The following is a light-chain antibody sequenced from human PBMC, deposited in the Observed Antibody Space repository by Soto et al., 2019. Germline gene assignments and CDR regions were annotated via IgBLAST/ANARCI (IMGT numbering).Light chain of an antibody. CDR2: ATS. V-gene: IGKV3-20*01. CDR1: QSISATY. Sequence: EIVLTQSPGTLSLFPGERATFSCRTSQSISATYLAWYQQKPGQAPRLLIYATSSRATGIPDRFSGSGSRTDFTLTISRLEPDDSAVYYCQQYASLPPTFGQGTKVEI. J-gene: IGKJ1*01. CDR3: QQYASLPPT.